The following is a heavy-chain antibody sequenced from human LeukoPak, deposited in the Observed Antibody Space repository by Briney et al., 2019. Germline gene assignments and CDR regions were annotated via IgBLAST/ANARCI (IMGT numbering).Heavy chain of an antibody. CDR3: ARGIAVAAFYDAFDI. CDR1: GGSVSSSTYY. V-gene: IGHV4-39*07. Sequence: PSETLSLTCTVSGGSVSSSTYYWGWIRQPPGKELEWIGTIYYSGSTYYNPSLKSRVTISVDTSKNQFSLKLSSVTAADTAVYYCARGIAVAAFYDAFDIWGQGTMVTVSS. CDR2: IYYSGST. D-gene: IGHD6-19*01. J-gene: IGHJ3*02.